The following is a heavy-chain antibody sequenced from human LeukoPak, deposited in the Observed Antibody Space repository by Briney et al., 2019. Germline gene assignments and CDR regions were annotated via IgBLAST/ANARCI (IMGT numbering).Heavy chain of an antibody. Sequence: ASVKVSCKASGYTFTGYYMHWVRQAPGQGLEWMGWINPNSGGTNYAQKFQGRVTMTRDTSISTAYMELSRLRSDDTAVYYCARVFRVAVSGAGYWGQGTLVTVSS. CDR3: ARVFRVAVSGAGY. J-gene: IGHJ4*02. V-gene: IGHV1-2*02. D-gene: IGHD6-19*01. CDR2: INPNSGGT. CDR1: GYTFTGYY.